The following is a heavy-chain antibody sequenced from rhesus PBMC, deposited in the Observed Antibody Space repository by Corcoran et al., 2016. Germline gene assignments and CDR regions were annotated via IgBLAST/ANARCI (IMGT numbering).Heavy chain of an antibody. J-gene: IGHJ4*01. CDR3: ARQGL. V-gene: IGHV4-143*01. Sequence: QVQLQESGPGLVKPSETLSLTCTVSGGSISGYYYWSWTRQPPGKGLEWIGGIYGNSSSTYYNPSLKTRVTISKDTSKNQFSLKLSSVTAADTAVYYCARQGLWGQGVLVTVSS. CDR2: IYGNSSST. CDR1: GGSISGYYY.